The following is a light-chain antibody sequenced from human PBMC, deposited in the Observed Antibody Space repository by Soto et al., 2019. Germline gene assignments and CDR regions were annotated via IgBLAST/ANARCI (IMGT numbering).Light chain of an antibody. Sequence: QAVVTQPPSVSGAPGQRVTISCTGSSSNIGAGYDVHWYQQLPGTAPKLLIYGNSNRPSGVPDRFSGSKSGTSASLAITGLQAEDEADYYCQSYDSPNWVFGGGTQLTVL. CDR2: GNS. V-gene: IGLV1-40*01. J-gene: IGLJ3*02. CDR3: QSYDSPNWV. CDR1: SSNIGAGYD.